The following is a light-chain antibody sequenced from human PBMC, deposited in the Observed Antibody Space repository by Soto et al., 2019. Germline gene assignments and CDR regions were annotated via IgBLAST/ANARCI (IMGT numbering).Light chain of an antibody. Sequence: EIVLTQSPGTLSLSPGERATLSCRASQRVSSNYLAWYQQTPGQAPMLLMYGATSRANGIPDRFSGSGSGTDFTLTISRLESEDCAEYYFHQYGKSPRSFGQGTQGAIK. J-gene: IGKJ1*01. CDR3: HQYGKSPRS. CDR2: GAT. V-gene: IGKV3-20*01. CDR1: QRVSSNY.